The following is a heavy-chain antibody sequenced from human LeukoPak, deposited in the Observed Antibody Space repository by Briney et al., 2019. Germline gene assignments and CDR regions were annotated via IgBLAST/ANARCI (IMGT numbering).Heavy chain of an antibody. D-gene: IGHD3-16*01. CDR3: ARDFRWGGY. CDR2: MHHSGST. V-gene: IGHV4-38-2*02. J-gene: IGHJ4*02. Sequence: SETLSLTCTVSGYSISSGFYWGWTRQPPGKGLEWIASMHHSGSTYYNPSLKSRVTISVDTSKNQLSLKLSSVTAADTAVYYCARDFRWGGYWGQGTLVTVSS. CDR1: GYSISSGFY.